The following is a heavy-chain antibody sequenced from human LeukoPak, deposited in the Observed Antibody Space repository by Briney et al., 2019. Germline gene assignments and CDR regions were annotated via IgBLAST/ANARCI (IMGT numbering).Heavy chain of an antibody. V-gene: IGHV1-18*01. CDR2: ISAYNGNT. Sequence: GASVKVSCKASGYTFTSYDLNWVRQAPGQGLEWMGWISAYNGNTNYAQKLQGRVTMTTDTSTSTAYMELRSLRSDDTAVYYCARVSDEYSSSATSDYWGQGTLVTVSS. D-gene: IGHD6-6*01. CDR3: ARVSDEYSSSATSDY. CDR1: GYTFTSYD. J-gene: IGHJ4*02.